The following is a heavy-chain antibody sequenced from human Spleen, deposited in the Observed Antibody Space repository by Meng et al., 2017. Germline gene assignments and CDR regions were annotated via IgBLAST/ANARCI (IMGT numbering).Heavy chain of an antibody. Sequence: SLKISCTASGFTFNGYTMHWVRQVPGKGLEWVSGISWNSGKIGYADSVKGRFSISRDNAGNSLFLQMNSLRPEDTAFYYCAKGGDRFGQGVGYWGQGTLVTVSS. CDR1: GFTFNGYT. J-gene: IGHJ4*02. CDR3: AKGGDRFGQGVGY. D-gene: IGHD3-16*01. V-gene: IGHV3-9*01. CDR2: ISWNSGKI.